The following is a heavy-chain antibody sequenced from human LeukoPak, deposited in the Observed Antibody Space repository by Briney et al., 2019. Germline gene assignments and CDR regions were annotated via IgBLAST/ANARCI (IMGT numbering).Heavy chain of an antibody. D-gene: IGHD3-22*01. Sequence: GGSLRLSRAASGFTFRSSWMHWVRQAPGKGLVWVSRITSDGTNTNYAGSVKGRFTISRDSAKNTLYLEMNSLGAEDTAVYYCARISYDSSGYFDYWGQGTLVTVSS. CDR1: GFTFRSSW. CDR2: ITSDGTNT. CDR3: ARISYDSSGYFDY. V-gene: IGHV3-74*01. J-gene: IGHJ4*02.